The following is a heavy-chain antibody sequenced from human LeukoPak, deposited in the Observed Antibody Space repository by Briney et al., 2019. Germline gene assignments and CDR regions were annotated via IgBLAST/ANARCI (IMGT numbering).Heavy chain of an antibody. CDR1: GFTFSSYE. J-gene: IGHJ4*02. CDR3: ARDSGEGIAVAQSDY. V-gene: IGHV3-48*03. D-gene: IGHD6-19*01. CDR2: ISSSGSTI. Sequence: PGGSLRLSCAASGFTFSSYEMNWVRQAPGKGLEWVSYISSSGSTIDYADSVKGRFTISRDNAKNSLYLQMNSLRAEDTAVYYCARDSGEGIAVAQSDYWGQGTLVTVSS.